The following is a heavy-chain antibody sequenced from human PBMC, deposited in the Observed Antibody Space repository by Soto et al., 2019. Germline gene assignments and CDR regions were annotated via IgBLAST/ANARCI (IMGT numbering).Heavy chain of an antibody. J-gene: IGHJ4*02. Sequence: SVKVSCKASGGTFSSYATSWVRQAPGQGLEWMGGIIPIFGTANYAQKFQGRVTITADESTSTAYMELSSLRSEDTAVYYCASAGDYGDYYFDYWGQGTLVTVSS. CDR2: IIPIFGTA. V-gene: IGHV1-69*13. CDR3: ASAGDYGDYYFDY. CDR1: GGTFSSYA. D-gene: IGHD4-17*01.